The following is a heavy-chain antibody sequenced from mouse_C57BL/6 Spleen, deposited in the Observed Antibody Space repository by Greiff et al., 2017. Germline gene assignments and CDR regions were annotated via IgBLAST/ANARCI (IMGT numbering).Heavy chain of an antibody. CDR3: TRDDSQRYCDV. V-gene: IGHV1-15*01. CDR2: IDPETGGT. CDR1: GYTFTDYE. D-gene: IGHD2-13*01. J-gene: IGHJ1*03. Sequence: QVQLQQSGAELVRPGASVTLSCKASGYTFTDYEMHWVKQTPVHGLEWIGAIDPETGGTAYNQKFKGKAILTADKSSSTAYMELRSLTSEDSAVYYCTRDDSQRYCDVWGTGTTVTVSS.